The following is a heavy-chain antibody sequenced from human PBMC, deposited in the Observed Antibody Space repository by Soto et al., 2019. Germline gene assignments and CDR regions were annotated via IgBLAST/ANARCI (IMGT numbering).Heavy chain of an antibody. CDR2: IKGDGTKE. V-gene: IGHV3-7*04. CDR1: GFTFKSDW. Sequence: EVQLVESGGGMVQPGRSLRLSCVGSGFTFKSDWMTWVRQAPGKGLEWVANIKGDGTKENYVDSVKGRFTISRDNAKNSWYLQMQSLRVEDPAVYYGARDLSPSCVGGWGAALDLWGQGTVVSVSS. D-gene: IGHD6-19*01. J-gene: IGHJ3*01. CDR3: ARDLSPSCVGGWGAALDL.